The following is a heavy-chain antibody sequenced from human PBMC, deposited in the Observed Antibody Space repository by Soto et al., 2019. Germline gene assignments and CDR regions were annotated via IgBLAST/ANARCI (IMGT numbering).Heavy chain of an antibody. D-gene: IGHD2-2*02. J-gene: IGHJ4*02. V-gene: IGHV3-30-3*01. CDR1: GFTFSSYA. CDR3: ARDFRALSIPDY. CDR2: ISYDGSNK. Sequence: VQLVESGGGVVQPGRSLRLSCAASGFTFSSYAMHWVRQAPGKGLEWVAVISYDGSNKYYADSVKGRFTISRDNSKNTLYLQMNSLRAEDTAVYYCARDFRALSIPDYWGQGTLVTVSS.